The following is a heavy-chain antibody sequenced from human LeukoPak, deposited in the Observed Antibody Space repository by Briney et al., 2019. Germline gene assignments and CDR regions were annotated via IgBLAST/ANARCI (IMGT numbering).Heavy chain of an antibody. J-gene: IGHJ4*02. Sequence: GGSLRLSCAASGFTFDDYAMHWVRQAPGKGLEWVSGISWNSGSIGYADSVKGRFTISRDNAKNSLYLQMNSLRAEDTALYYCAKQGPTNSSSWYYFDYWGQGTLVTVSS. D-gene: IGHD6-13*01. CDR3: AKQGPTNSSSWYYFDY. CDR2: ISWNSGSI. V-gene: IGHV3-9*01. CDR1: GFTFDDYA.